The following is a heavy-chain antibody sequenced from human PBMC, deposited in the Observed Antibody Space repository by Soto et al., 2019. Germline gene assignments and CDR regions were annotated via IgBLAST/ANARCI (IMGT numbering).Heavy chain of an antibody. V-gene: IGHV3-33*01. D-gene: IGHD1-26*01. Sequence: QVQLVESGGGVVQTGGSLRLSCAASGFSLSTYGMHWVRQAPGKGLEWVAVIWNDGSNKYYIDSVKGRFTVSRDNSKNTLYLQMNSLRAEDTAMYFCARDPPGATWDWGQGTLVTGSS. J-gene: IGHJ4*02. CDR3: ARDPPGATWD. CDR2: IWNDGSNK. CDR1: GFSLSTYG.